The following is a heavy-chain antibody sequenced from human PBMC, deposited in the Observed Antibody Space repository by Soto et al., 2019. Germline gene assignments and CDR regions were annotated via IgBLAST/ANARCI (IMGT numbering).Heavy chain of an antibody. D-gene: IGHD3-22*01. CDR2: INSDGGDI. Sequence: EVQLVESGGHLVQPGGSLRLSCAASGITFSSHWMHWVRQAPGKGLVWVSRINSDGGDITYADSVKGRFTISRDNARNTLYLQMNSLRPEDTAVYYCARDLGYYYDSSGPGEYWGQGTLVTVSS. J-gene: IGHJ1*01. CDR1: GITFSSHW. V-gene: IGHV3-74*01. CDR3: ARDLGYYYDSSGPGEY.